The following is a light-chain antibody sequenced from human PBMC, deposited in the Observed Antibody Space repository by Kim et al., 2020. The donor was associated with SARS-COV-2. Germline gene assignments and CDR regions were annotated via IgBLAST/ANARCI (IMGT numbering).Light chain of an antibody. Sequence: QSVTISCTGTSSDVCGYNYVSWYQQHPGKAPKLMIYDVSKRPSGVPDRFSGSKSGNTASLTVSGLQAEDEADYYCCSYAGSYTLVFGGGTQLIVL. J-gene: IGLJ2*01. CDR1: SSDVCGYNY. CDR2: DVS. CDR3: CSYAGSYTLV. V-gene: IGLV2-11*01.